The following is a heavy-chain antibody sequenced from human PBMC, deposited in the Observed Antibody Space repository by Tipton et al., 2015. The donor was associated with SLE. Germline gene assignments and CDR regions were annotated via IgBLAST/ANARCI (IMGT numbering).Heavy chain of an antibody. CDR1: GGVISEYY. D-gene: IGHD3-22*01. CDR3: ARDKAMISVSYGMDV. CDR2: IYTGGNT. Sequence: TLSLTCTVSGGVISEYYWGWIRQPAGKGLEWIGRIYTGGNTKYNPSLESRVTLSADASKAQFSLKLTSVTAADTAVYYCARDKAMISVSYGMDVWGQGATVTVSS. V-gene: IGHV4-4*07. J-gene: IGHJ6*02.